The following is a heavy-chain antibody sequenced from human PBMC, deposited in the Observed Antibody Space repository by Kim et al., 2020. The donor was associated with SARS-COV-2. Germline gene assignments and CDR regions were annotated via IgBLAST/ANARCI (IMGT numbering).Heavy chain of an antibody. CDR3: ARGYSSSWYWAFDI. D-gene: IGHD6-13*01. V-gene: IGHV3-13*01. J-gene: IGHJ3*02. Sequence: YAASVKGRCTISRENAKSSLYLQISSLRAGDTAVYYCARGYSSSWYWAFDIWGQGTMVTVSS.